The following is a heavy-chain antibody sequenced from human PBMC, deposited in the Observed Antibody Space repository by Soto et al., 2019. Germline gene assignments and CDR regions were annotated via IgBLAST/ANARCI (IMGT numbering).Heavy chain of an antibody. Sequence: PGGSLRLSCAASGFTFSSYRMNWVRQAPGKGLEWVATINSSRSEKYYVDSVKGRFTISRDNAKNSLYLQMNSLRAEDTALYYCAREPPYGDSAFDIWGQGTMVTVSS. D-gene: IGHD4-17*01. CDR1: GFTFSSYR. CDR2: INSSRSEK. CDR3: AREPPYGDSAFDI. V-gene: IGHV3-21*04. J-gene: IGHJ3*02.